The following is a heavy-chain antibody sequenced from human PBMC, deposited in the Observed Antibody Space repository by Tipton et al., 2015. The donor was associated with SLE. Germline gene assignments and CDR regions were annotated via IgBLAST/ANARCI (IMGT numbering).Heavy chain of an antibody. CDR1: GYSFTNYW. Sequence: AQLVQSGAEVKKAGESLTISCKGSGYSFTNYWIGWVRQMPGRGLEWMGIIYGGDSETRYSPSFRGQVTISADKSISTAYLHWSGLKASDTAIYYCAKGQGYCSSTSCALFDYWGQGSLVTVSS. D-gene: IGHD2-2*01. J-gene: IGHJ4*02. CDR3: AKGQGYCSSTSCALFDY. V-gene: IGHV5-51*03. CDR2: IYGGDSET.